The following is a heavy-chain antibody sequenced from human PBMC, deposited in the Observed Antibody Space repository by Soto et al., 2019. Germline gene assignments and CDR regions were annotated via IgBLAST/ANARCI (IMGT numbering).Heavy chain of an antibody. CDR3: AREAAAGSGLFDY. Sequence: SVKVSCKASGGTFSSYAISWVRQAPGQGLEWMGGIIPIFGTANYAQKFQGRVTITADESTSTAYMELSSLRSEDTAVYYCAREAAAGSGLFDYWGQGTLVTVSS. CDR1: GGTFSSYA. V-gene: IGHV1-69*13. D-gene: IGHD6-13*01. CDR2: IIPIFGTA. J-gene: IGHJ4*02.